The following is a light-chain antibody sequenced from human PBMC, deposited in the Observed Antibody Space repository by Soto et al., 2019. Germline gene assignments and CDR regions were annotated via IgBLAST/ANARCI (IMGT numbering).Light chain of an antibody. CDR3: QQYNNLYT. Sequence: EIVMTQSRATLSVSPGERATLSCRASQSVSSNLAWYQQKPGQAPRLLIYGASTRATGIPARFSGSGSGTEFTLTISSLQSEDFAVYYCQQYNNLYTFGQGTKLEIK. CDR1: QSVSSN. V-gene: IGKV3-15*01. CDR2: GAS. J-gene: IGKJ2*01.